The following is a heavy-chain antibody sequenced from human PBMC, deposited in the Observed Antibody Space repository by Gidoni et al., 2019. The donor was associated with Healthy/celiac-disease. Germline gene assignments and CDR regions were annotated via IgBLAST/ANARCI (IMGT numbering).Heavy chain of an antibody. V-gene: IGHV4-38-2*02. CDR3: ASWVGAYDY. CDR1: GYSISSGYY. D-gene: IGHD1-26*01. CDR2: IYHSGGT. J-gene: IGHJ4*02. Sequence: QVQLQESGPGLVKPSETLSLTCTVSGYSISSGYYWGWLRQPPGKGLEWIGSIYHSGGTYYNPSLKSRVTISVDTSKNQFSLKLSSVTAADTAVYYCASWVGAYDYWGQGTLVTVSS.